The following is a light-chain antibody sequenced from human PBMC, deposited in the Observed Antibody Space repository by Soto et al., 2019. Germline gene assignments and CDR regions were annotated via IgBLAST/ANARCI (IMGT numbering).Light chain of an antibody. V-gene: IGKV1-5*01. J-gene: IGKJ5*01. CDR2: DAS. Sequence: DIQMTQSPSTLSASVGDRVTITCRASQSVRSWLAWYQQKPGRAPKFLIYDASSLESGVPSRFSGSGSGTGFTFTISSLQPEDFATYYCQQYESLPLTFGQGTRLEIK. CDR1: QSVRSW. CDR3: QQYESLPLT.